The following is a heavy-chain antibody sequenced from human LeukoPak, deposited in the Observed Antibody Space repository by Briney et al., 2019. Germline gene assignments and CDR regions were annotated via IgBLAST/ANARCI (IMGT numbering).Heavy chain of an antibody. CDR3: ARRYSSGWYAP. Sequence: PSETLSLTCAVYGGSFSGYYWSWIRQPPGKGLEWIGEINHSGSTNYNPSLKSRVTMSVDTSKNQFSLKLTSVTAADTAVYYCARRYSSGWYAPWGQGILVTVSS. D-gene: IGHD6-19*01. CDR1: GGSFSGYY. J-gene: IGHJ5*02. V-gene: IGHV4-34*01. CDR2: INHSGST.